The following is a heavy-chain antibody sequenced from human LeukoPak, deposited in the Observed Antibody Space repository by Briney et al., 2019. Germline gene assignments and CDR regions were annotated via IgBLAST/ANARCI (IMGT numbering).Heavy chain of an antibody. CDR1: GFTFSSCT. CDR2: IGASGGDT. V-gene: IGHV3-23*01. Sequence: GGSLRLSCAASGFTFSSCTMTWVRQAPGRGLEWVSAIGASGGDTYYPDPMKGRFTISRDNSKNTLYLQMSSLRAEDTAIYYCAKDNTQVGIPFEYWGQGTPVTVFS. D-gene: IGHD1-26*01. CDR3: AKDNTQVGIPFEY. J-gene: IGHJ4*02.